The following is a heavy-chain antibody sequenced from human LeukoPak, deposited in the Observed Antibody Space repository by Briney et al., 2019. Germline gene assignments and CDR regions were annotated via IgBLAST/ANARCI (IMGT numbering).Heavy chain of an antibody. J-gene: IGHJ5*02. CDR3: ARDRTYCGGDYPLGQNWFDP. D-gene: IGHD2-21*02. CDR2: IIPIFGTA. CDR1: GGTFSSYA. Sequence: SVKVSCKASGGTFSSYAISWVRQAPGQGLEWMGGIIPIFGTANYAQKFQGRVTITADESTSTAYMELSSLRSEDTAVYYCARDRTYCGGDYPLGQNWFDPWGQGTLVTVSS. V-gene: IGHV1-69*13.